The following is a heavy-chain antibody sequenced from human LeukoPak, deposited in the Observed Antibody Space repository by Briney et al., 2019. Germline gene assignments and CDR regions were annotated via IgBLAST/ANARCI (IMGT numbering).Heavy chain of an antibody. CDR1: GGTFSSYT. J-gene: IGHJ4*02. D-gene: IGHD3-22*01. Sequence: GASVKVSCKASGGTFSSYTISWVRQAPGQGLEWMGRIIPILGIANYAQKFQGRVTITADKSTSTAYMELSSLRSEDTAVYYCARVPLDYYDSSDLDYWGQGTLVTVSS. CDR2: IIPILGIA. CDR3: ARVPLDYYDSSDLDY. V-gene: IGHV1-69*02.